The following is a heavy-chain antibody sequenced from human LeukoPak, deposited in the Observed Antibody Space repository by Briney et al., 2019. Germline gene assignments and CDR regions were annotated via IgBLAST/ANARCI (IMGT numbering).Heavy chain of an antibody. D-gene: IGHD6-13*01. CDR3: ARAYSSSWIDY. V-gene: IGHV4-34*01. Sequence: SETLSLTCAVYGGSFSGYYWSWIRQPPGRGLEWIGEINHSGSTNYNPSLKSRVTISVDTSKNQFSLKLSSVTAADTAVYYCARAYSSSWIDYWGQGTLVTVSS. CDR1: GGSFSGYY. J-gene: IGHJ4*02. CDR2: INHSGST.